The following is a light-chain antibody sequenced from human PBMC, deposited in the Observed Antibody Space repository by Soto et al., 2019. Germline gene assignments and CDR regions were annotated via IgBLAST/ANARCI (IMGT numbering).Light chain of an antibody. Sequence: DIQMTQSPSSVSASVGDSVTITCRASQGVSDWVAWYQQKPGEAPKLLIYGSSSLLSGVPSRFSGTRSGTDFTLTISSLQPEDFATYDCLQHNSYPVTFGQGTKVDIK. CDR2: GSS. CDR3: LQHNSYPVT. J-gene: IGKJ1*01. CDR1: QGVSDW. V-gene: IGKV1-12*01.